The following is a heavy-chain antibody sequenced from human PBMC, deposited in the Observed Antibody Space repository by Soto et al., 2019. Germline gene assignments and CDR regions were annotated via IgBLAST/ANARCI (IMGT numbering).Heavy chain of an antibody. Sequence: PSETLSLTCTVSGGSISSGGYYWSWIRQHPGKGLEWIGYIYYSGSTYYNPSLKSRVTISVDTSKNHFSLKLSSVTAADTAVYYWARGSAWSGSNWFDPWGQGTLVTVSS. V-gene: IGHV4-31*03. D-gene: IGHD6-19*01. J-gene: IGHJ5*01. CDR2: IYYSGST. CDR1: GGSISSGGYY. CDR3: ARGSAWSGSNWFDP.